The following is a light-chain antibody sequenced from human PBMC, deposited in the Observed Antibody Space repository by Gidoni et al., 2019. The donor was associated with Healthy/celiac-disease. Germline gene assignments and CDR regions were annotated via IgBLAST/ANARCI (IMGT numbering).Light chain of an antibody. CDR2: EVR. V-gene: IGLV2-14*01. J-gene: IGLJ2*01. Sequence: QSALTQPASVSGSPGQSITISCTGTSSDVGGYNYVSWYQQHPGNAPKLMIYEVRNRHSGVSNRFSGSKSGNTASLTISGLQAEDEADYYCSSYTSSSTLVFGGGTKLTVL. CDR1: SSDVGGYNY. CDR3: SSYTSSSTLV.